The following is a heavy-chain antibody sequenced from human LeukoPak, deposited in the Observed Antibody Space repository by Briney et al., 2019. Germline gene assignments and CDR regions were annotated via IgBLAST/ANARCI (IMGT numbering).Heavy chain of an antibody. V-gene: IGHV4-34*01. Sequence: SETLSLTCAVYGGSFSGYYWSWIRQPPGKGLEWIGEINHSGSTNYNPSLKSRVTISVDTSKNQFSLKLSSVTAAGTAVYYCAGGRYSYGPGGGWFDPWGQGTLVTVSS. D-gene: IGHD5-18*01. CDR2: INHSGST. CDR3: AGGRYSYGPGGGWFDP. CDR1: GGSFSGYY. J-gene: IGHJ5*02.